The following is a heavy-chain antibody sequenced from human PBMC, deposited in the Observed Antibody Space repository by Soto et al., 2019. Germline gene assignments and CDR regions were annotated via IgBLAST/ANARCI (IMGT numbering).Heavy chain of an antibody. V-gene: IGHV3-23*04. CDR2: ISGSGGST. CDR1: GFTFSSYG. CDR3: AKEGMTTVTTYYYGMDV. J-gene: IGHJ6*02. D-gene: IGHD4-17*01. Sequence: VQLVESGGGVVQPGRSLRLSCAASGFTFSSYGMHWVRQAPGKGLEWVSAISGSGGSTYYADSVKGRFTISRDNSKNTLYLQMNSLRAEDTAVYYCAKEGMTTVTTYYYGMDVWGQGTTVTVSS.